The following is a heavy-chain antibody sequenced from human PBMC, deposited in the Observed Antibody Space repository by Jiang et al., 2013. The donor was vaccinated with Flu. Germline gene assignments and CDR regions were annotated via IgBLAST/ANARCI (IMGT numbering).Heavy chain of an antibody. CDR3: AKETGTTFDSYYYGLNV. J-gene: IGHJ6*02. V-gene: IGHV3-30*18. CDR1: GFTFSSNG. D-gene: IGHD1-7*01. CDR2: ISYDGSNK. Sequence: GFTFSSNGMHWVRQAPGKGLEWVAVISYDGSNKYYADSVKGRFTVSRDNSNNTLYLQMNSLRAEDTAVYYCAKETGTTFDSYYYGLNVWGQGTTVTVSS.